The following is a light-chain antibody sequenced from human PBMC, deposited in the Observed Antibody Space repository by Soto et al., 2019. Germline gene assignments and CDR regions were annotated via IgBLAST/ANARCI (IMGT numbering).Light chain of an antibody. J-gene: IGKJ5*01. V-gene: IGKV3-20*01. CDR2: SIS. CDR3: QQYNNWPLT. Sequence: ENVLTQSPGTLSLSPGERAALSCRASQSVTNSFFAWYQQKPGQAPRLLIYSISSRATGIPDRFSGSGSGTDFTLSISRLEPEDFAVYYCQQYNNWPLTFGQGTRLEIK. CDR1: QSVTNSF.